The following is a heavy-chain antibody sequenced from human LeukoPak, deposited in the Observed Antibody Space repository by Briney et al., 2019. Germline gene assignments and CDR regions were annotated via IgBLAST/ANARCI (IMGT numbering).Heavy chain of an antibody. J-gene: IGHJ6*03. Sequence: PSETLSLTCAVYGGSFSGYYWSWIRQPPGKGLEWIGEINHSGSTNYNPSLKSRVTISVDTSKNQFSLKLSSVTAADTAVYYCARVSYYYDSSGYYPKNYYYYYYMDVWGKGTTVTVSS. CDR1: GGSFSGYY. D-gene: IGHD3-22*01. V-gene: IGHV4-34*01. CDR2: INHSGST. CDR3: ARVSYYYDSSGYYPKNYYYYYYMDV.